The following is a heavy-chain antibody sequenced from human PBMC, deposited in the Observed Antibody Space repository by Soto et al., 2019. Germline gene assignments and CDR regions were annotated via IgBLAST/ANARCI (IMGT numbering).Heavy chain of an antibody. CDR3: AKASPEGVIRAAGVDY. V-gene: IGHV3-23*01. CDR2: ISGSDGRT. CDR1: GFTFSSYV. J-gene: IGHJ4*02. D-gene: IGHD3-10*01. Sequence: GGSLRLSCAASGFTFSSYVMTWVRQAPGKGLEWVSSISGSDGRTWDADSVKGRFTISRDNSKNTLYLQMNSLRAEDTAVYYCAKASPEGVIRAAGVDYWGQGTLVTVSS.